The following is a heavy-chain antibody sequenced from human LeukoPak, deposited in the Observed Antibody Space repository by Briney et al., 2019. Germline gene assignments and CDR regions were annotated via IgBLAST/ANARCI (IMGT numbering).Heavy chain of an antibody. V-gene: IGHV5-51*01. D-gene: IGHD4/OR15-4a*01. CDR3: ARLPPDHGGSDY. Sequence: GESLKISCKTSGYSFTSYWIGWVRQMPGKGLEWMGIIYPGDSDIRYSPAFQGQVTISADRSIRAAYLQWSSLKASDTAMYYCARLPPDHGGSDYWGQGTQVTVSS. J-gene: IGHJ4*02. CDR1: GYSFTSYW. CDR2: IYPGDSDI.